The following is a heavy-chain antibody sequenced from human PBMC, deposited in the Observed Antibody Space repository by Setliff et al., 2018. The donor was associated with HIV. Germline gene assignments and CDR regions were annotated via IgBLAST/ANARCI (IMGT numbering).Heavy chain of an antibody. V-gene: IGHV1-46*01. Sequence: ASVKVSCKASGYTFTSYYMNWVRQAPGQGLEWMGIINPSGGSSTYAQKFQGRVAMTRDTSTSTVYMELSSLRSEDTAVYYCARDPSRYDSSWYGYFDLWGRGTLVTAPQ. CDR2: INPSGGSS. CDR1: GYTFTSYY. J-gene: IGHJ2*01. D-gene: IGHD6-13*01. CDR3: ARDPSRYDSSWYGYFDL.